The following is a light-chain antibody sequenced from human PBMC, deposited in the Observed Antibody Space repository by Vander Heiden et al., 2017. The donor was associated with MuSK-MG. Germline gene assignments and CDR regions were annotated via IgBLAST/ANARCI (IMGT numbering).Light chain of an antibody. V-gene: IGKV3-15*01. CDR2: GAS. Sequence: DIVMTQSPATLSVSPGERATFSRRVNQGVSSNLACYQQKPGQAPRLLISGASTRATDIPARFTGSGSGTEFTLTISILLSEDFAVYYCQQYNNWPTFGQGTRLEIK. CDR1: QGVSSN. J-gene: IGKJ5*01. CDR3: QQYNNWPT.